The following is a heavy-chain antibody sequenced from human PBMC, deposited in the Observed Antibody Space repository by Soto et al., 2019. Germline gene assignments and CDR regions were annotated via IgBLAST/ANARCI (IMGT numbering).Heavy chain of an antibody. CDR1: GYTFTDYY. J-gene: IGHJ6*02. D-gene: IGHD5-12*01. CDR2: INPNGGST. CDR3: ARERNPVYSGYDLYYGLDV. V-gene: IGHV1-2*02. Sequence: ASVKVSCKASGYTFTDYYIHWVRQAPGQGLEWMGWINPNGGSTDFVQKFQGRVTMTRDTSISTVYMDLSSLRFDDTAVYHCARERNPVYSGYDLYYGLDVWGQGTTVTVSS.